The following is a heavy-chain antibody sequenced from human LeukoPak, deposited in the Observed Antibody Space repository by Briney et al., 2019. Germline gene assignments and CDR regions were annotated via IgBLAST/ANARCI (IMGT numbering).Heavy chain of an antibody. V-gene: IGHV4-39*01. CDR1: GGSISSSSYF. J-gene: IGHJ5*02. CDR2: IYYSGST. Sequence: SETLSLTCSVSGGSISSSSYFWGWIRQPPGKGLEWIGGIYYSGSTYHNPSLKSRVTISVDTSKNQFSLKLTSVTAADTAVYYCARRYSSSWYWFDPWGHGTLVTASS. CDR3: ARRYSSSWYWFDP. D-gene: IGHD6-13*01.